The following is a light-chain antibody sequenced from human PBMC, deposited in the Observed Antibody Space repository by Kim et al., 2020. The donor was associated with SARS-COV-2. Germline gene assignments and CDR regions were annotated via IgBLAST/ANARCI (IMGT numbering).Light chain of an antibody. CDR2: LGS. J-gene: IGKJ2*03. CDR3: MQALQTLRS. V-gene: IGKV2-28*01. CDR1: QSLLHINGNNY. Sequence: IVMTQSPRSLSVTPGEAASISCRSSQSLLHINGNNYLDWYLQKPGQSPQLLIYLGSNRASGVPDRFSGSGSGTDFTLKISRVEAEDVGFYYCMQALQTLRSFGQGTKLEI.